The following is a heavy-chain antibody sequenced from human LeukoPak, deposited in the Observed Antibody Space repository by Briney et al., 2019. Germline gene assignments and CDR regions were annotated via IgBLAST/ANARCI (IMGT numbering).Heavy chain of an antibody. Sequence: SQTLSLTCAVSGGSISSGGYSWSWIRQPPGKGLEWIGYIYHSGSTYYNPSLKSRVTISVDRSKNQFSLKLSPVTAADTAVYYCARPGVGSGRYGAFDIWGQGTMVTVSS. J-gene: IGHJ3*02. V-gene: IGHV4-30-2*01. D-gene: IGHD5-18*01. CDR1: GGSISSGGYS. CDR2: IYHSGST. CDR3: ARPGVGSGRYGAFDI.